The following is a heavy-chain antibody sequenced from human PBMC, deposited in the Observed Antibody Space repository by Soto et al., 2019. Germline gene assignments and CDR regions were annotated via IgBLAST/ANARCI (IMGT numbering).Heavy chain of an antibody. J-gene: IGHJ6*03. Sequence: ASVKVSCKASGFTFTSSAMQWVRQARGQRLEWIGWIVVGSGNTNYAQKFQERVTITRDMSTSTAYMELSSLRSEDTAVYYCAAVSWRPPVSSKPYYYYYYMDVWGKGTTVTVSS. D-gene: IGHD4-4*01. CDR3: AAVSWRPPVSSKPYYYYYYMDV. CDR2: IVVGSGNT. CDR1: GFTFTSSA. V-gene: IGHV1-58*02.